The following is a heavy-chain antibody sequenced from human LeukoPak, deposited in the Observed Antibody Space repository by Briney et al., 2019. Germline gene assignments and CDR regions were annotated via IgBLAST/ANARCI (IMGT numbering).Heavy chain of an antibody. CDR3: AKVRYQLLIDY. Sequence: GGSLRLSCAASGFTFNTYGVHWVRQAPGKGLEWVAFIRYDGSYKYYADSVKGRFTISRDNSKNTLYLQMNSLRADDTAVYYCAKVRYQLLIDYWGQGTLVAVSP. CDR2: IRYDGSYK. CDR1: GFTFNTYG. J-gene: IGHJ4*02. D-gene: IGHD2-2*01. V-gene: IGHV3-30*02.